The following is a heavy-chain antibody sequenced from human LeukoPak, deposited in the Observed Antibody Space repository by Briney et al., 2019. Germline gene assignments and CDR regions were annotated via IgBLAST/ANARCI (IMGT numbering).Heavy chain of an antibody. CDR3: SNSYCSGGSCYPYYYYYPMDV. J-gene: IGHJ6*02. CDR2: ISSSSSHI. CDR1: GFTFSSFK. Sequence: GGSLRLSCAASGFTFSSFKMNWVRQAPGKGLEWVSSISSSSSHIFYADSVKGRFTISRDNAKNSLYLQMSSLRAEDTAVYHCSNSYCSGGSCYPYYYYYPMDVWGQGTTVTVSS. V-gene: IGHV3-21*01. D-gene: IGHD2-15*01.